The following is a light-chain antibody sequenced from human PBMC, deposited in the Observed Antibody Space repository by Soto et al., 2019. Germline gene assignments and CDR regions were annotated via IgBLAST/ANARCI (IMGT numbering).Light chain of an antibody. CDR2: KAS. CDR1: QSISTL. J-gene: IGKJ4*01. V-gene: IGKV1-5*03. Sequence: IQMTQSPSTASAFVGARITSTGRASQSISTLLDWYQHKPGKAPRILIFKASILANGGVPRRFRGSGSRIDVNLSITNPPPDDVAPYADQEDNDYSPLTFSGGTKVQSK. CDR3: QEDNDYSPLT.